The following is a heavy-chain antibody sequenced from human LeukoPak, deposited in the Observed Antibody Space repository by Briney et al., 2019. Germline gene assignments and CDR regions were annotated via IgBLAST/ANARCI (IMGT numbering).Heavy chain of an antibody. CDR2: IYYSGST. V-gene: IGHV4-30-4*01. J-gene: IGHJ4*02. D-gene: IGHD3-10*01. CDR3: AREVTMVRGVIL. Sequence: SETLSLTCTVSGGSISSGDYYWSWIRQPPGKGLEWIGYIYYSGSTYYNPSLKSRVTISVDTSKNQFSLKLSSVTAADTAVYYCAREVTMVRGVILWGQGTLVTVSS. CDR1: GGSISSGDYY.